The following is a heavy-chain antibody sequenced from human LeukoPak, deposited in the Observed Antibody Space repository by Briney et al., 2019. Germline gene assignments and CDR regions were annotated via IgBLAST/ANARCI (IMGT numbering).Heavy chain of an antibody. V-gene: IGHV4-38-2*02. CDR2: ISHRGST. Sequence: SETLSLTCTVSGYSISNGYYWGWIRQPPGKGLGWVGIISHRGSTYYNPSLRSRITISLDRSKQKFSLKLTSVTAADTAVYFCARGAEYYAIWRGYAGYSDYWGQGISVTVPS. CDR3: ARGAEYYAIWRGYAGYSDY. J-gene: IGHJ4*02. CDR1: GYSISNGYY. D-gene: IGHD3-3*01.